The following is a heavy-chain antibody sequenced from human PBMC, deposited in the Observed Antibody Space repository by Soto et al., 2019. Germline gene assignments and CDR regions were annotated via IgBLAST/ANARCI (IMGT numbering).Heavy chain of an antibody. Sequence: SETLSLTCTVSGGSISSGGYYWSWIRQHPGKGLEWIGYIYYSGSTYYNPSPKSRVTISVDTSKNQFSLKLSSVTAADTAVYYCASHNWNYYYYMDVWGKGTTVTVSS. CDR3: ASHNWNYYYYMDV. J-gene: IGHJ6*03. CDR1: GGSISSGGYY. V-gene: IGHV4-39*01. D-gene: IGHD1-20*01. CDR2: IYYSGST.